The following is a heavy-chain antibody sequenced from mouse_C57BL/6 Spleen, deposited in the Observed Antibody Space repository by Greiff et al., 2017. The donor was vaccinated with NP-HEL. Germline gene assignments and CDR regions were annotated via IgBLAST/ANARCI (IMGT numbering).Heavy chain of an antibody. CDR1: GYTFTSYW. J-gene: IGHJ2*01. Sequence: VQLQQPGAELVKPGASVKLSCKASGYTFTSYWMQWVKQRPGQGLEWIGEIDPSDSYTNYNQKFKGKATLTVDTSSSTAYMQLSSLTSEDSAVYYCARTGLSKSYFDYWGQGTTLTVSS. V-gene: IGHV1-50*01. CDR2: IDPSDSYT. CDR3: ARTGLSKSYFDY. D-gene: IGHD1-3*01.